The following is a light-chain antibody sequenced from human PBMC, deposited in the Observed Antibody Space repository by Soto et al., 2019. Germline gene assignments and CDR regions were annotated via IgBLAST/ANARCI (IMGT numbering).Light chain of an antibody. CDR2: EVS. CDR3: SSYTRSNTYV. Sequence: LTQPASVSGSPGQSITISCTGTSSDVGGYNYVSWYQQHPGKAPKLIIYEVSNRPSGVSNRFSGSKSGNTASLTISGLQAEDEADYYCSSYTRSNTYVFGTGTRSPS. CDR1: SSDVGGYNY. V-gene: IGLV2-14*01. J-gene: IGLJ1*01.